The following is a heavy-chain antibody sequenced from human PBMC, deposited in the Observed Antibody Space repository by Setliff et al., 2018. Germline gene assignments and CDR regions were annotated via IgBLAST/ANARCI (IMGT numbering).Heavy chain of an antibody. CDR2: IWSHGGLK. D-gene: IGHD2-2*01. CDR1: GFTFSSYG. CDR3: AKGGPVPYYYGMDV. J-gene: IGHJ6*02. V-gene: IGHV3-33*06. Sequence: PGGSLRLSCAASGFTFSSYGMHWVRQAPGKGLEWVAVIWSHGGLKRYVDSVKGRFTIARDNSKNSLYLQMNSGRAEDTAVYYCAKGGPVPYYYGMDVWGQGTTVTVSS.